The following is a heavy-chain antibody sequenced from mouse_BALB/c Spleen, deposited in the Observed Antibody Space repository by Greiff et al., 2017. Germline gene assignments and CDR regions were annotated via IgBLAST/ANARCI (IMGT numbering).Heavy chain of an antibody. D-gene: IGHD3-1*01. J-gene: IGHJ2*01. CDR2: IWAGGST. CDR1: GFSLTSYG. Sequence: VMLVESGPGLVAPSQSLSITCTVSGFSLTSYGVHWVRQPPGKGLEWLGVIWAGGSTNYNSALMSRLSISKDNSKSQVFLKMNSLQTDDTAMYYCARDRGGRVYFDYWGQGTTLTVSS. V-gene: IGHV2-9*02. CDR3: ARDRGGRVYFDY.